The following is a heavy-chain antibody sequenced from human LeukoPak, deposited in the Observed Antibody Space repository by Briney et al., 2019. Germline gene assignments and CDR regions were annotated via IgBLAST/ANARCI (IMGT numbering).Heavy chain of an antibody. V-gene: IGHV4-59*01. CDR2: IYYSGST. CDR1: GGSISSYY. Sequence: PSETLSPTCTVSGGSISSYYWSWIRQPPGKGLEWIGYIYYSGSTNYNPSLKSRVTISVDTSKNQFSLKLSSVTAADTAVYYCARDQSYCSSTSCLGWFDPWGQGTLVTVSS. D-gene: IGHD2-2*01. CDR3: ARDQSYCSSTSCLGWFDP. J-gene: IGHJ5*02.